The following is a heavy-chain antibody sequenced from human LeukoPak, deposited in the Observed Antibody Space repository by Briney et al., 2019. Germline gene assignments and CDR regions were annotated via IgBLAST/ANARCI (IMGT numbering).Heavy chain of an antibody. D-gene: IGHD6-13*01. V-gene: IGHV4-31*03. CDR1: GDSISSGGYY. Sequence: SETLSLTCTVSGDSISSGGYYWSWIRQHPGKGLEWIGYIYYSGSTYYNPSLKSRVTISVDTSKNQFSLKLSSVTAADTAVYYCATCIAAAGDYDYWGQGTLVTVSS. CDR2: IYYSGST. J-gene: IGHJ4*02. CDR3: ATCIAAAGDYDY.